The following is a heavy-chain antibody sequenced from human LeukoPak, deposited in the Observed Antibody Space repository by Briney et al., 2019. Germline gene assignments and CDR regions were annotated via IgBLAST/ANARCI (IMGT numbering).Heavy chain of an antibody. J-gene: IGHJ4*02. Sequence: GGSLRLSCAASGFTFSSYAMHWVRQAPGKGLEWVAVIWYDGSNKFYADSVKGRFTISRDNSKNTLYLQMNSLRAEDTAVYYCARRVMGATFDYWGQGTLVTVSS. D-gene: IGHD1-26*01. CDR3: ARRVMGATFDY. V-gene: IGHV3-33*08. CDR2: IWYDGSNK. CDR1: GFTFSSYA.